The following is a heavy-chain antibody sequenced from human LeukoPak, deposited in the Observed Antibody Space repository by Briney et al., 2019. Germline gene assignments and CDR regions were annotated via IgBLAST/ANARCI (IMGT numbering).Heavy chain of an antibody. Sequence: GASVKVSCKASVYTFTSYDINWVRQPTGQGLEWMGWMNPNSGNTGYAQKFQGRVTMTRYTSKSTAYMELSSLRSEDTAVYYCARGRRDYYDSSGYYEVDYWGQGTLVTVSS. CDR1: VYTFTSYD. J-gene: IGHJ4*02. CDR2: MNPNSGNT. CDR3: ARGRRDYYDSSGYYEVDY. D-gene: IGHD3-22*01. V-gene: IGHV1-8*01.